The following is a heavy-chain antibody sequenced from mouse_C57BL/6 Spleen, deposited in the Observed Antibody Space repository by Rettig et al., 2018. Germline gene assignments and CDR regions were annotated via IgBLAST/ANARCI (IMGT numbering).Heavy chain of an antibody. D-gene: IGHD2-1*01. J-gene: IGHJ4*01. CDR1: GYTFTDYY. V-gene: IGHV1-76*01. Sequence: GASVKLSCKASGYTFTDYYINWVKQRPGQGLEWIARIYPGSGNTYYNEKFKGKATLTAEKSSSTAYMQLSSLTSEDSAVYFCAREGYGNLYYYAMDYWGQGTSVTVSS. CDR3: AREGYGNLYYYAMDY. CDR2: IYPGSGNT.